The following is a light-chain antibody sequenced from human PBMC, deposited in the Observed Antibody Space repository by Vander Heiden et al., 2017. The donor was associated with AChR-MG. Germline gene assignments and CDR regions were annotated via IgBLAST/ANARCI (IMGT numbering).Light chain of an antibody. V-gene: IGLV1-44*01. J-gene: IGLJ3*02. Sequence: QSVLTQPPSVSGAPGQRVTISCSGSSSNIRTNRANWYQQIPGKAPKVLISSSDQRPSGVRDRFSSSTSGTSAYLALSGLQAEDEADYYCAAWDGSLNGWVFGGGTKLTVL. CDR2: SSD. CDR3: AAWDGSLNGWV. CDR1: SSNIRTNR.